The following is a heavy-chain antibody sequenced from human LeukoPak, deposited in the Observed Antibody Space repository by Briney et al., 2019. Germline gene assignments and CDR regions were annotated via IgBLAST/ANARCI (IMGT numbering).Heavy chain of an antibody. CDR3: ARRGPGDYFVY. CDR1: GVSISSSSSY. CDR2: IYYSGST. Sequence: SETLSLTCIVSGVSISSSSSYWGWIRQPPGKGLEWIGYIYYSGSTYYNASLKSRVTISVDTTKNHFSLKMSSVTAADTAVYYCARRGPGDYFVYWGQGTLVTVSS. J-gene: IGHJ4*02. D-gene: IGHD3-10*01. V-gene: IGHV4-39*02.